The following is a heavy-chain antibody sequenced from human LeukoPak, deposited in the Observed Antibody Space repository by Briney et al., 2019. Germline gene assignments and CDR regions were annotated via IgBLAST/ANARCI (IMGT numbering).Heavy chain of an antibody. J-gene: IGHJ3*02. Sequence: ASVKVSCKVSGYTLTELSMHWVRQAPGKGLEWMGGFDPEDGETIYAQKFQGRVTMTEDTSTDTAYMELSSLRSEDTAVYYCATSRITMVRGVIICDAFDIWGQGTMVTVSS. V-gene: IGHV1-24*01. CDR2: FDPEDGET. CDR1: GYTLTELS. D-gene: IGHD3-10*01. CDR3: ATSRITMVRGVIICDAFDI.